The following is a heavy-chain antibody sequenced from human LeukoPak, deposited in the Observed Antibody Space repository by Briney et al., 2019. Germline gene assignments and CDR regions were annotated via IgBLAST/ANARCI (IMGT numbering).Heavy chain of an antibody. CDR3: ARVPSGYKRGYYFDY. V-gene: IGHV1-8*01. CDR1: GYTFTSYD. J-gene: IGHJ4*02. CDR2: MNPNSGNT. D-gene: IGHD5-24*01. Sequence: ASVKVSCKASGYTFTSYDINWVRQATGQGLEWMGWMNPNSGNTGYAQKFQGRVTMTRNTSISTAYMELSSLRSEDTAVHYCARVPSGYKRGYYFDYWGQGTLVTVSS.